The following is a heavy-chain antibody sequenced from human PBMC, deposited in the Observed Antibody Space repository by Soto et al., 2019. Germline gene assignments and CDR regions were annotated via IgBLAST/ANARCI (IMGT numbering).Heavy chain of an antibody. CDR1: ADAIGNYY. Sequence: SETLSLTCTVSADAIGNYYWSWIRQPPGKGLEWIGYFSYRGSTNYNPSLKSRVTISVDTSKNQFSLKLSSVTAADTAVYYCARVEPSDFWSGYYYLDVWGKGTTVTVSS. V-gene: IGHV4-59*12. D-gene: IGHD3-3*01. CDR2: FSYRGST. CDR3: ARVEPSDFWSGYYYLDV. J-gene: IGHJ6*03.